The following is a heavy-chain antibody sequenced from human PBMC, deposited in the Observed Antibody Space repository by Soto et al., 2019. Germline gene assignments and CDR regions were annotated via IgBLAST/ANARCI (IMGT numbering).Heavy chain of an antibody. J-gene: IGHJ6*02. CDR2: IRSKANSYTT. D-gene: IGHD3-10*01. CDR1: GFTFSGSA. Sequence: PGGSLRLSCAASGFTFSGSAMHWVRQASGKGLEWVGRIRSKANSYTTAYAASVKGRFTISRDDSKNTAYLQMNSLKTEDTAVYYCTRPNTHRITMVRGPNRPAYYYGMDVWGQGTTVTVSS. V-gene: IGHV3-73*01. CDR3: TRPNTHRITMVRGPNRPAYYYGMDV.